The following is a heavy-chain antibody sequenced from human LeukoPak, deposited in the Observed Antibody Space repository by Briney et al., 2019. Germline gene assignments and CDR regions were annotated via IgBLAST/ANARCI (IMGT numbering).Heavy chain of an antibody. CDR3: ARDVNRGSSWAFDY. J-gene: IGHJ4*02. V-gene: IGHV4-39*07. Sequence: PSETLSLTCNVSGGSISSGSYFWGWIRQPPGKGLEWIGNIYYSGNSYYNPSLKSRVTMSVDTSKNQFSLKLSSVTAADTAVYYCARDVNRGSSWAFDYWGQGTLVTVSS. CDR2: IYYSGNS. CDR1: GGSISSGSYF. D-gene: IGHD6-13*01.